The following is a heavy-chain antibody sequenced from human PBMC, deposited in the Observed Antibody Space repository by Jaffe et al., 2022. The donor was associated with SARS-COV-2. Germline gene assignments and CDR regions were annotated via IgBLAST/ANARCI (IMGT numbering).Heavy chain of an antibody. D-gene: IGHD1-26*01. CDR2: SRNKAHSYTT. V-gene: IGHV3-72*01. CDR3: CGGNYRLDGVFDS. Sequence: EVQLVESGGGLVQPGGSLRLSCAASGFTFSDHYMDWVRQAPGKGLEWVGRSRNKAHSYTTEYAASVTGRFTVSRDDSKSSLYLQMNSLRTEDTAVYYCCGGNYRLDGVFDSWGQGTLVTVSS. J-gene: IGHJ4*02. CDR1: GFTFSDHY.